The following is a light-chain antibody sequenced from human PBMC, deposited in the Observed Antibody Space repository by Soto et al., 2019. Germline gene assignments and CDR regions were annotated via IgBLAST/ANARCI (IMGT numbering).Light chain of an antibody. CDR2: DVT. CDR1: SSDVGGYNY. CDR3: CSYADNYSYV. Sequence: QSVLTQPRSGSGSPGQSVTISGTGTSSDVGGYNYVSWYQHHPGKAPKLMIYDVTKRPSGVRDRFSASKSGNTASLTISGLQAEDEADYYYCSYADNYSYVFATGTKVIVL. V-gene: IGLV2-11*01. J-gene: IGLJ1*01.